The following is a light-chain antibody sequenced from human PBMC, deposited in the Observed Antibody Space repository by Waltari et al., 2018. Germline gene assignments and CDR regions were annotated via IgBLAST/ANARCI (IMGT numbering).Light chain of an antibody. V-gene: IGLV2-11*01. J-gene: IGLJ3*02. CDR1: PNDLGSYHY. CDR3: CSYAGSYTWV. CDR2: DVT. Sequence: SALTQPRSVSGSPGQSVTISCTGTPNDLGSYHYVSWYQQHPGKAPKLIILDVTKRPSGVPDRLSGSKSGNTASLTISGLRAEDEAEYYCCSYAGSYTWVFGGGTKLTVV.